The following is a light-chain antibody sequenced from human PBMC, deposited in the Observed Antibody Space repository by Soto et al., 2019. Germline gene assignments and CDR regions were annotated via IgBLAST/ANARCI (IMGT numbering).Light chain of an antibody. CDR3: QQYNSAPLT. J-gene: IGKJ4*01. CDR2: AAS. CDR1: QGIAPY. Sequence: DVQMTQSPSSLSASVGDRVTITCRASQGIAPYLSWFQQKPGKVPKLLIYAASTLQSGVPSRFSGSGSGTDFTLTISRLQPEDVATYYCQQYNSAPLTFGGGTKVEIK. V-gene: IGKV1-27*01.